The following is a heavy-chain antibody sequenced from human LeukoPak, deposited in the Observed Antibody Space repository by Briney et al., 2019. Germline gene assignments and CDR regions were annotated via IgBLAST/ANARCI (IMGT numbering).Heavy chain of an antibody. D-gene: IGHD3-3*01. Sequence: SETLSLTCTVSGGSISSSSYYWGWIRQPPGKGLEWIGSIYYSGSTNYNPSLKSRVTMSVDTSKNQFSLKLSSVTAADTAVYYCARAATYYDFWSGYYTDYMDVWGKGTTVTVSS. CDR2: IYYSGST. V-gene: IGHV4-39*07. CDR3: ARAATYYDFWSGYYTDYMDV. J-gene: IGHJ6*03. CDR1: GGSISSSSYY.